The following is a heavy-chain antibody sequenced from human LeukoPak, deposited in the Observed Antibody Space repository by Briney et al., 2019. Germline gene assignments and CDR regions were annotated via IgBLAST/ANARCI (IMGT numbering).Heavy chain of an antibody. CDR3: ARDGDIVVVVAAKFDY. D-gene: IGHD2-15*01. Sequence: ASVKVSCKASGYTFTSYGISWVRQAPGQGLEWMGWISAYNGNTNYAQKLQGRVTMTTDTSTSTAYMELRSLRSDDTAVYYCARDGDIVVVVAAKFDYWGQGTLVTVSS. CDR1: GYTFTSYG. V-gene: IGHV1-18*01. CDR2: ISAYNGNT. J-gene: IGHJ4*02.